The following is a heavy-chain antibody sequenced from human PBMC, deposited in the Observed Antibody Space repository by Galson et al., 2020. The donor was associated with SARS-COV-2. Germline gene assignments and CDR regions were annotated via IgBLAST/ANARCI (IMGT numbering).Heavy chain of an antibody. V-gene: IGHV3-11*01. J-gene: IGHJ6*03. CDR2: ISSSGSTI. Sequence: GESLKISCAASGFTFSDYYMSWIRQAPGKGLEWVSYISSSGSTIYYADSVKGRFTISRDNAKNSLYLQMNSLRAEDTAMYYCARGPVIPYYYYYMDVWGKGTTVTVSS. CDR3: ARGPVIPYYYYYMDV. CDR1: GFTFSDYY.